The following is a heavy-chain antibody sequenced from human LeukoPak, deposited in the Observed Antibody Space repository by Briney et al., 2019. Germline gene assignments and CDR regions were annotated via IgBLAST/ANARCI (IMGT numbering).Heavy chain of an antibody. Sequence: PGGSLRLSCAASGFTFSSYWMNWVRQAPGKGLEWVSSISSSSSYIYYADSVKGRFTISRDNAKNSLYLQMNSLRAEDTAVYYCARDRTTVTTHVRDYWGQGTLVTVSS. CDR2: ISSSSSYI. V-gene: IGHV3-21*01. CDR1: GFTFSSYW. D-gene: IGHD4-17*01. CDR3: ARDRTTVTTHVRDY. J-gene: IGHJ4*02.